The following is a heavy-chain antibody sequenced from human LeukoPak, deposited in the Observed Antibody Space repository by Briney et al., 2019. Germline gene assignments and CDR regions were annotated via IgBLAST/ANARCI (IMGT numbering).Heavy chain of an antibody. CDR3: ARQPKYCSSTSCSNWFDP. V-gene: IGHV5-51*01. CDR1: GYSFTSYW. J-gene: IGHJ5*02. D-gene: IGHD2-2*01. CDR2: IYPGDSDT. Sequence: GESLKISCKGSGYSFTSYWIGWVRQMPGKGLEWMGIIYPGDSDTRYSPSFQGQVTISADKSISTAYLQWGSLKASDTAMYYCARQPKYCSSTSCSNWFDPWGQGTLVTVSS.